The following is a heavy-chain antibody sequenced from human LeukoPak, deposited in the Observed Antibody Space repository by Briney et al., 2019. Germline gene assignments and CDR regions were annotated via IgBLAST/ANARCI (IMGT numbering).Heavy chain of an antibody. J-gene: IGHJ4*02. CDR2: ISGSGGST. V-gene: IGHV3-23*01. CDR1: GFTFSSYA. D-gene: IGHD3-3*01. Sequence: GGSLRLSCAASGFTFSSYAMSWVRQAPGKGLEWVSAISGSGGSTYYADSVKGRFIISRDNSKNTLYLQMNSLRAEDTAVYYCAKMSGYSLSYFDYWGQGTLVTVSS. CDR3: AKMSGYSLSYFDY.